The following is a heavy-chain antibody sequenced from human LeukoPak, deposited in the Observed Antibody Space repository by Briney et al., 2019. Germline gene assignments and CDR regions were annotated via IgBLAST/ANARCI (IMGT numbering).Heavy chain of an antibody. CDR3: ASPASHLISSGYYYVS. Sequence: GGSLRLSCAASGFTVSSNYMSWVRQAPGKGLEWVSVIYSGGSTYYADPVKGRFTISRDNSKNTLYLQMNSLRAEDTAVYYCASPASHLISSGYYYVSWGQGTLVTVSS. V-gene: IGHV3-66*02. CDR1: GFTVSSNY. J-gene: IGHJ5*02. CDR2: IYSGGST. D-gene: IGHD3-22*01.